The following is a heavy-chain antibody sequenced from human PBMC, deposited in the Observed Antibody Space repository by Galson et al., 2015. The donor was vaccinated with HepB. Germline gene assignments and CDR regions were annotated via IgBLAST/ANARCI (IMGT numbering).Heavy chain of an antibody. V-gene: IGHV3-21*01. D-gene: IGHD2-15*01. CDR3: ARDCSGGSCYSDYYYYMDV. J-gene: IGHJ6*03. CDR2: ISSSSSYI. Sequence: SLRLSCAASGFTFSSYSMNWVRQAPGKGLEWVSSISSSSSYIYYADSVKGRFTISRDNAKNSLYLQMNSLRAEDTAVYYCARDCSGGSCYSDYYYYMDVWGKGTTVTVSS. CDR1: GFTFSSYS.